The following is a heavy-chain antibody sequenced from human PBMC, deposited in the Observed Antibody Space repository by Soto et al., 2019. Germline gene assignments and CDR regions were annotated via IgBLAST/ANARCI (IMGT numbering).Heavy chain of an antibody. CDR2: IYYSGTT. Sequence: SETMYITSAVSSYTISSSNWWGWIRKTPGKGLEWIGYIYYSGTTYYNPSLKSRVTMSVDTSKNQFSLKLTSVTAVDTAVYYCARREIQGPIDYWGQGTLVTVSS. J-gene: IGHJ4*02. V-gene: IGHV4-28*01. CDR1: SYTISSSNW. D-gene: IGHD1-26*01. CDR3: ARREIQGPIDY.